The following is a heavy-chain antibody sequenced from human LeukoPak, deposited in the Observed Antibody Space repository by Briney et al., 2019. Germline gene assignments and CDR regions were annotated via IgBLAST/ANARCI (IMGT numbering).Heavy chain of an antibody. Sequence: GRSLRLSCAASGFTFSSYAMHWVRQAPGKGLEWVAVISYDGSNKYYADSVRGRFTISRDNSKNTLYLQMNSLRAEDTAVYYCARDPTYYYGSGSYYNPYFDYWGQGTLVTVSS. J-gene: IGHJ4*02. CDR3: ARDPTYYYGSGSYYNPYFDY. CDR2: ISYDGSNK. CDR1: GFTFSSYA. D-gene: IGHD3-10*01. V-gene: IGHV3-30*04.